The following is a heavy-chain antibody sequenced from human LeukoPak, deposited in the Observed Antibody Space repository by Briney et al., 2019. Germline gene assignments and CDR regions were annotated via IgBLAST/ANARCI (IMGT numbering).Heavy chain of an antibody. V-gene: IGHV1-46*01. Sequence: ASAKVSCKASGYTFTSYYMHWVRQAPGQGLEWMGIINPSGGSTSYAQKFQGRVTMTRDTSTSTVYMELSSLRSEDTAVYYCARQGISYGSGSIYGMDVWGQGTTVTVSS. CDR1: GYTFTSYY. CDR3: ARQGISYGSGSIYGMDV. D-gene: IGHD3-10*01. CDR2: INPSGGST. J-gene: IGHJ6*02.